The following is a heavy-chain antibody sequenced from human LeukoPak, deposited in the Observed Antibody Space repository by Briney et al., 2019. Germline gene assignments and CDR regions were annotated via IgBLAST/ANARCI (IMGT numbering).Heavy chain of an antibody. V-gene: IGHV1-2*02. Sequence: ASVTVSCTASGYTFTGYYMHWVRQAPGQGLELMGWINPNSGGTSYAQKFQGRVTMTRDTSISTAYMELSRLRSDDTAVYYCARDDLGYCSGGSCPPPFFDYWGQGTLVTVSS. CDR2: INPNSGGT. J-gene: IGHJ4*02. CDR3: ARDDLGYCSGGSCPPPFFDY. D-gene: IGHD2-15*01. CDR1: GYTFTGYY.